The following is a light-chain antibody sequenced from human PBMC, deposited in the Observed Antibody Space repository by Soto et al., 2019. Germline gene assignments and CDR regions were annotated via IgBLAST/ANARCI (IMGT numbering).Light chain of an antibody. CDR1: SSDVGGFNY. J-gene: IGLJ1*01. Sequence: QSALTQPPSVSGSPGQSVTISCTGTSSDVGGFNYVSWYQHHPGKAPKLMIYDVSKQPSGVPDRFSGSKSGNTASLTISGLQAEDEADYYCCSYAGGYTHYVFATGTKLTVL. CDR3: CSYAGGYTHYV. CDR2: DVS. V-gene: IGLV2-11*01.